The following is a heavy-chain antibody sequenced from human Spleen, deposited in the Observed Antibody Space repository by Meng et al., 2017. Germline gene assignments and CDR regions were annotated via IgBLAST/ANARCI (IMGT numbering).Heavy chain of an antibody. D-gene: IGHD5-18*01. CDR3: VRDRERIKLWFEYYFDS. CDR2: ISREGKNK. Sequence: GGSLRLSCAASGFTFSSYAMHWVRQAPGKGLEWVAVISREGKNKFYSDSVKGRFAISMNTSQTTLYLKMNSLRVEDTAVYYCVRDRERIKLWFEYYFDSWGQGTLVTVSS. V-gene: IGHV3-30*16. J-gene: IGHJ4*02. CDR1: GFTFSSYA.